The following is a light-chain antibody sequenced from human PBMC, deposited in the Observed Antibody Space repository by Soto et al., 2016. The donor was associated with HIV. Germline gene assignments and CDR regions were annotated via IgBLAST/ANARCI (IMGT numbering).Light chain of an antibody. J-gene: IGLJ1*01. CDR1: SLRNYY. CDR3: NSRXSSGNHV. CDR2: DKS. V-gene: IGLV3-19*01. Sequence: SSELTQDPAVSVASGQTVRITCQGDSLRNYYASWYQQKPGQAPVLVIYDKSNRPSGIPDRFSGSSSGNTASLTITGAQTEDEADYYCNSRXSSGNHVFGTGTKVTVL.